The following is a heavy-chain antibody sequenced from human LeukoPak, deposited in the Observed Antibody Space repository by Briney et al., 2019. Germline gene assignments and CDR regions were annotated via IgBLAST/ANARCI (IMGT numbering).Heavy chain of an antibody. CDR2: INHSGST. CDR3: TRAASSGPLFTYHMDV. Sequence: PSETLSLTCAVYGGSFSGYYWSWIRQPPGKGLEWIGEINHSGSTNYNPSLKSRVTISVDTSKNQFSLKLGSVTAADTAVYYCTRAASSGPLFTYHMDVWGKGTTVTVSS. D-gene: IGHD3-22*01. V-gene: IGHV4-34*01. J-gene: IGHJ6*03. CDR1: GGSFSGYY.